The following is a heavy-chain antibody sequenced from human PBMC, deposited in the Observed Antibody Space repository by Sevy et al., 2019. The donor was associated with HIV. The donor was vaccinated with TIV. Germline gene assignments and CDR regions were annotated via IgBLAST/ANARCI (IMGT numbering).Heavy chain of an antibody. V-gene: IGHV3-15*07. D-gene: IGHD3-22*01. Sequence: GGSLRLSCAASGFTFSNAWMNWVRQAPGKGLEWVGRIKSKTDGGPTDYAAPVKGRFTISRDDSKNTLYLQMNSLKTEDTAVYYCTTHGGFWYYYDSSGYPVDYWGQGTLVTVSS. CDR2: IKSKTDGGPT. J-gene: IGHJ4*02. CDR1: GFTFSNAW. CDR3: TTHGGFWYYYDSSGYPVDY.